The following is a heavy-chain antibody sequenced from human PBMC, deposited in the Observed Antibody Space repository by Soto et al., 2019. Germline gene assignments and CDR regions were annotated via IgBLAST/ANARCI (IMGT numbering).Heavy chain of an antibody. CDR2: INSDGST. Sequence: EVQLVESGGGLIPPGGSLRLSCAASGFLVNSAYMTWVRQAPGKGLEWLSMINSDGSTLYAESVKGRFTISRDNSKNRLDLQMNSLRAEDTAMYYCARSGYSFAWGYWGQGTLGIVT. CDR3: ARSGYSFAWGY. J-gene: IGHJ4*02. D-gene: IGHD5-18*01. V-gene: IGHV3-53*01. CDR1: GFLVNSAY.